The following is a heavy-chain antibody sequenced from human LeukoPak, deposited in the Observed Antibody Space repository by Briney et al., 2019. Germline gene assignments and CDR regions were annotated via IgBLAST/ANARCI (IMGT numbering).Heavy chain of an antibody. Sequence: PGGSLRLSCAASGFTFSDYYMSWIRQAPGKGLEWVSYISSSGSTIYYAGSVKGRFTISRDNAKNSLYLQMNSLRAEDTAVYYCASGYSYGYGHFDYWGQGTLVTVSS. V-gene: IGHV3-11*04. D-gene: IGHD5-18*01. J-gene: IGHJ4*02. CDR1: GFTFSDYY. CDR3: ASGYSYGYGHFDY. CDR2: ISSSGSTI.